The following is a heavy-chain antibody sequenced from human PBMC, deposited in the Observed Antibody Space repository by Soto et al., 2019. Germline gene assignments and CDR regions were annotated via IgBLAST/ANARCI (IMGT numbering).Heavy chain of an antibody. D-gene: IGHD6-25*01. CDR2: LYYGRSA. J-gene: IGHJ4*02. CDR3: ALRSMAAAREY. V-gene: IGHV4-59*01. CDR1: GDSISSYY. Sequence: QVQLQESGPGLVKPSETLSLTCAVSGDSISSYYCMWIRQPPGKGLESIGYLYYGRSANYNPSLKMRATLPVDTPPNHCPLTLTSMPPADTAVYYWALRSMAAAREYGGKGTLATVPP.